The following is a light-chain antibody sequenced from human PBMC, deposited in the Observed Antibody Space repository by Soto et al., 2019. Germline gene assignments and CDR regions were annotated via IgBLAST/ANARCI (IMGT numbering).Light chain of an antibody. CDR3: QQRSNWPPIT. J-gene: IGKJ5*01. V-gene: IGKV3-11*01. CDR2: DAS. CDR1: QSVSSY. Sequence: ESVLTQSPATLSLYPGERATLSCRASQSVSSYLAWYQQKPGQAPRLLIYDASNRATGIPARFSGSGSGTDFTLTISSLEPEDFAVYYCQQRSNWPPITFGQGTRLEIK.